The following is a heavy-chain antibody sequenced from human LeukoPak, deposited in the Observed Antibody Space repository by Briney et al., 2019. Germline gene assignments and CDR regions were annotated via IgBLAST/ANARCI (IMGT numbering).Heavy chain of an antibody. CDR1: GFTFSNYG. D-gene: IGHD3-9*01. Sequence: GGSLRLSCAASGFTFSNYGMSWVRRAPEKGREWVSTISGSGYSTYYAHSVKGRFTISRDNSKNTLYLQMNSLRAEDTTVYYCAKHIMTGTWSFDSWGQGTLVTVSS. CDR2: ISGSGYST. V-gene: IGHV3-23*01. CDR3: AKHIMTGTWSFDS. J-gene: IGHJ4*02.